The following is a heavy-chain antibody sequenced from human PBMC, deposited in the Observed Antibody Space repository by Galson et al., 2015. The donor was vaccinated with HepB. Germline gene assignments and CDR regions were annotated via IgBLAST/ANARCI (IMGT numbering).Heavy chain of an antibody. J-gene: IGHJ4*02. Sequence: SLRLSCAASGFTFSSYGMHWVRQAPGKGLEWVAVISYDGSNKYYADSVKGRFTISRGNSKNTLYLQMNSLRAEDTAVYYCASMGDYGGNSGSSYFDFWGQGTLVTVSS. D-gene: IGHD4-23*01. V-gene: IGHV3-30*03. CDR2: ISYDGSNK. CDR1: GFTFSSYG. CDR3: ASMGDYGGNSGSSYFDF.